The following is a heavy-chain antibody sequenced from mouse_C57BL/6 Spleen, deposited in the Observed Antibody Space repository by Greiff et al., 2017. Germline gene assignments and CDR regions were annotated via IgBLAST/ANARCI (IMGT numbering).Heavy chain of an antibody. V-gene: IGHV7-3*01. CDR2: IRNKANGYTT. J-gene: IGHJ2*01. CDR3: ARYGSSNWVAFDY. CDR1: GFTFTDYY. D-gene: IGHD4-1*01. Sequence: EVKLVESGGGLVQPGGSLSLSCAASGFTFTDYYMSWVRQPPGKALEWLGFIRNKANGYTTEYSASVKGRFTISRDNSQSILYLQMNALRAEDSATYYCARYGSSNWVAFDYWGQGTTLTVSS.